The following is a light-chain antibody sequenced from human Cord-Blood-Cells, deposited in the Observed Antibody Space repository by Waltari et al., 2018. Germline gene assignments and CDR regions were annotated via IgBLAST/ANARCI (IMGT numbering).Light chain of an antibody. J-gene: IGLJ1*01. CDR2: DVS. Sequence: QSALTQPASVSGSPGQPITISCTGNSSDVGGYNYVSWYQQHPGKAPRSMIYDVSNQPSGLLNRFSGAMSGDTASPTISGGRADEGAYYYCISYTLGSTLVFVTATQVTVL. CDR1: SSDVGGYNY. V-gene: IGLV2-14*01. CDR3: ISYTLGSTLV.